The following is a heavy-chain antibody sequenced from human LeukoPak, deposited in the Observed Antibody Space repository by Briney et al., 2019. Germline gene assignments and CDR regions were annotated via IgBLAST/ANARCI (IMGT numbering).Heavy chain of an antibody. CDR1: DLILSNYW. D-gene: IGHD6-19*01. Sequence: GGSLRLSCAAFDLILSNYWMSWVRLVPGKGLEWVAVISYDGSIKYYADSVKGRFTISRGNSKNTLYLQMNSLRAEDTAVYYCARERDSSGCFDYWGQGTLVTVSS. V-gene: IGHV3-30-3*01. J-gene: IGHJ4*02. CDR3: ARERDSSGCFDY. CDR2: ISYDGSIK.